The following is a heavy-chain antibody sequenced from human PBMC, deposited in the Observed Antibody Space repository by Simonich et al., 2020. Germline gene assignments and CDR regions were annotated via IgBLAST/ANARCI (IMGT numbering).Heavy chain of an antibody. CDR2: IYWNDDK. V-gene: IGHV2-5*01. J-gene: IGHJ2*01. Sequence: QITLKESGPTLVKPTQTLTLTCTFSGFSLSTSGVGVVWIRQPPGKALKWLALIYWNDDKRYSPSLKSRLTITKDTSKNQVVLTMTNMDPVDTATYYCAHKVGYFDLWGRGTLVTVSS. CDR3: AHKVGYFDL. CDR1: GFSLSTSGVG.